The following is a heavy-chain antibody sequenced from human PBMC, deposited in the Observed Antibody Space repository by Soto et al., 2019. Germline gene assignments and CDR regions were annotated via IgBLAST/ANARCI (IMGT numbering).Heavy chain of an antibody. CDR1: GFTFSSYW. V-gene: IGHV3-7*01. CDR3: ARGAYYYDSSGYFRGSYGMDV. Sequence: GGSLRLSCAASGFTFSSYWMSWVRQAPGKGLEWVANIKQDGSEKYYVDSVKGRFTISRDNAKNSLYLQMNSLRAEDTAVYYCARGAYYYDSSGYFRGSYGMDVWGQGTTVTVSS. D-gene: IGHD3-22*01. J-gene: IGHJ6*02. CDR2: IKQDGSEK.